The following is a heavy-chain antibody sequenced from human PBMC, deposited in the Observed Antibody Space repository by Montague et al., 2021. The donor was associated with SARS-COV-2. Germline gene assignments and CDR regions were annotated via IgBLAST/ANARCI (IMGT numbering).Heavy chain of an antibody. CDR3: ARGRYSGTYFGTKYYFQYGLDV. V-gene: IGHV4-34*01. CDR1: DGSVSAYF. D-gene: IGHD3-10*01. J-gene: IGHJ6*02. Sequence: SETQSLTCDFSDGSVSAYFWSWVRQLPGKGLEWIGQVDRSGTAHYSPSLQSRLTLSVDTSNNQVSLNLTSVTATDTATYYCARGRYSGTYFGTKYYFQYGLDVWGQGTTVTVSS. CDR2: VDRSGTA.